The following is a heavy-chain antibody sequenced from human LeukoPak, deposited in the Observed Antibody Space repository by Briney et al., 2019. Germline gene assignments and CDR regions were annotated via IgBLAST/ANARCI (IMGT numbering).Heavy chain of an antibody. D-gene: IGHD1-26*01. J-gene: IGHJ5*02. V-gene: IGHV1-69*13. CDR2: IIPIFGTA. Sequence: ASVKVSCKASGYTFTKYAIHWVRQAPGQGLEWMGGIIPIFGTANYAQKFQGRVTITADESTSTAYMELSSLRSEDTAVYYCARDRGIVGARGPFDPWGQGTLVTVSS. CDR3: ARDRGIVGARGPFDP. CDR1: GYTFTKYA.